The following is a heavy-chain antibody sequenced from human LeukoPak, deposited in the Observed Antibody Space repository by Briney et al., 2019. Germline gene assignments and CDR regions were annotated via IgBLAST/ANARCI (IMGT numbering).Heavy chain of an antibody. CDR1: GGSISSYY. CDR3: ARDRYYYDSSGYNSHFDY. CDR2: IYYSGST. Sequence: SETLSLTCTVSGGSISSYYWSWIRQPPGKGLEWIGYIYYSGSTNYNPSLKSRVTISVDTSKNQFSLKLSSVTAADTAVYYCARDRYYYDSSGYNSHFDYWGQGTLVTVSS. D-gene: IGHD3-22*01. V-gene: IGHV4-59*12. J-gene: IGHJ4*02.